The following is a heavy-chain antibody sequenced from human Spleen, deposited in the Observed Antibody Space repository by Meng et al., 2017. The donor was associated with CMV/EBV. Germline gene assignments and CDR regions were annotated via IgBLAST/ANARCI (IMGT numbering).Heavy chain of an antibody. CDR3: ARDSGSPYYYYGMDV. D-gene: IGHD1-26*01. J-gene: IGHJ6*02. CDR1: GYSFTSYW. V-gene: IGHV5-51*01. CDR2: IYPGDSDT. Sequence: GESLKISCKGSGYSFTSYWIGWVRQMPGKGLEWMGIIYPGDSDTRYSPSFQGQVTISADKSISTAYPQWSSLKASDTAMYYCARDSGSPYYYYGMDVWGQGTTVTVSS.